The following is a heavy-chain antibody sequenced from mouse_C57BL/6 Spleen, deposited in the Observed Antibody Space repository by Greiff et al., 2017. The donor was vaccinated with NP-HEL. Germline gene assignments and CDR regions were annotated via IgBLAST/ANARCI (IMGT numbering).Heavy chain of an antibody. D-gene: IGHD2-4*01. J-gene: IGHJ4*01. CDR2: IYPRSGNT. CDR1: GYTFTSYG. V-gene: IGHV1-81*01. CDR3: ARNPIVEYDYGMDY. Sequence: QVQLQQSGAELARPGASVKLSCKASGYTFTSYGISWVKQRTGQGLEWIGEIYPRSGNTYYNEKFKGKATLTADKSSSTAYMELRSLTSEDSAVYFCARNPIVEYDYGMDYWGQGTSVTVSS.